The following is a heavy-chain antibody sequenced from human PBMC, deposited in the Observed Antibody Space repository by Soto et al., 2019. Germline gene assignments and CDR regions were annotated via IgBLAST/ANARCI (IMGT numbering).Heavy chain of an antibody. CDR2: ISGSGSNT. D-gene: IGHD1-26*01. Sequence: PGGSLRLSCAASGFTFTSYAMSWVRLTPGKGLEWVSAISGSGSNTFYADSVRGRFTISRDNSKNTVFLQMNNLRAEDTAVYFCARDRATFGYWGQGTRVTVSS. J-gene: IGHJ4*02. CDR1: GFTFTSYA. CDR3: ARDRATFGY. V-gene: IGHV3-23*01.